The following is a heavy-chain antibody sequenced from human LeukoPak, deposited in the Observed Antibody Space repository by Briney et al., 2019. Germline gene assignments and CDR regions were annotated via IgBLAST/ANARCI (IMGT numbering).Heavy chain of an antibody. CDR1: GFTFGDYA. D-gene: IGHD4-17*01. CDR2: IRSKAYGGTT. Sequence: QTGGSLRLSCTASGFTFGDYAMSWFRQAPGKGLEWVGFIRSKAYGGTTEYAASVKGRFTISRDDSKSIAYLQMNSLKTEDTAVYDCTPDYGDYVVHYWGQGTLVTVSS. CDR3: TPDYGDYVVHY. V-gene: IGHV3-49*03. J-gene: IGHJ4*02.